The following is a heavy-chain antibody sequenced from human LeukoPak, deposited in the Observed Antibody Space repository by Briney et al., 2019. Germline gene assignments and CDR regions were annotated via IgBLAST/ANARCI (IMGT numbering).Heavy chain of an antibody. V-gene: IGHV1-18*01. CDR3: ARDWELPGPFDI. J-gene: IGHJ3*02. Sequence: GASVKVSCKXSGYTFTSYGISWVRQTPGQGLERMGWISAYNGNTNYSQKLQGRATMTTDTSTSTAYMELRSLRSDDTAVYYCARDWELPGPFDIWGQGTMVTVSS. CDR2: ISAYNGNT. D-gene: IGHD1-26*01. CDR1: GYTFTSYG.